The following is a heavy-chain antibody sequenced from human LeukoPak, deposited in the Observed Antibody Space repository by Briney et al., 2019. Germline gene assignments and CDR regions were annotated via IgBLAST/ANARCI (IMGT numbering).Heavy chain of an antibody. CDR2: INSDGSST. V-gene: IGHV3-74*01. CDR1: GFTFTSYW. D-gene: IGHD3-22*01. CDR3: ARGTNYYDSTGMSD. Sequence: GGSLRLSCAASGFTFTSYWMHWVRQAPGKGLVWVSRINSDGSSTNYADSVKGRFTISRDNAKNTLHLQVNSLRAEDTAVYLCARGTNYYDSTGMSDWGQGTLVTVSS. J-gene: IGHJ4*02.